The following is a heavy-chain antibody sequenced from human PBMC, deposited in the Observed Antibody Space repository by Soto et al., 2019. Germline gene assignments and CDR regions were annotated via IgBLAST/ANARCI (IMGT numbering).Heavy chain of an antibody. D-gene: IGHD6-13*01. V-gene: IGHV1-46*01. CDR2: INPSGGST. J-gene: IGHJ6*02. CDR3: AREWSAAGRFYGMDV. CDR1: GYTFTSYY. Sequence: QVQLVQSGAEVKKPGALVKVSCKASGYTFTSYYMHWVRQAPGQGLEWMGIINPSGGSTTYAQKFQGRVTMTRDTSTSTVYMELSSLRSDDTAVYYCAREWSAAGRFYGMDVWGQGTTVAVSS.